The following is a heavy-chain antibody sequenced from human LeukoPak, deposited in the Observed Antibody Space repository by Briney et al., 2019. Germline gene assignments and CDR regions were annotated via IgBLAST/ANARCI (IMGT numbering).Heavy chain of an antibody. J-gene: IGHJ4*02. D-gene: IGHD3-22*01. CDR3: ARDRDDSSGYYFSFDY. V-gene: IGHV1-2*02. CDR2: INPNSGGT. CDR1: GYTFTGYY. Sequence: ASVKVSCTASGYTFTGYYMHWVRQAPGQGLEWMGWINPNSGGTNYAQKFQGRVTMTRDTSISTAYMELSRLRSDDTAVYYCARDRDDSSGYYFSFDYWGQGTLVTVSS.